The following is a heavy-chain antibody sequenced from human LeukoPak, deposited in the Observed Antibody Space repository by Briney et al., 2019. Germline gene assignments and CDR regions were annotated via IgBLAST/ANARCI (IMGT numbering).Heavy chain of an antibody. CDR2: IYHSGNS. D-gene: IGHD2-21*02. V-gene: IGHV4-38-2*01. CDR1: GYSISSNYY. CDR3: ARGSVVTTYYYYYYYMDV. Sequence: KPSETLSLTCAVSGYSISSNYYWGWIRQPPGKGLEWIGGIYHSGNSNYNPALKSRVTISVDTSKNQFSLKLSSVTAADTAVYYCARGSVVTTYYYYYYYMDVWGKGTTVTVSS. J-gene: IGHJ6*03.